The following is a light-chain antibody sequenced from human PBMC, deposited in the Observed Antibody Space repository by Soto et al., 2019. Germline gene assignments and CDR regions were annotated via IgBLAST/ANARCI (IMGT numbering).Light chain of an antibody. V-gene: IGLV1-51*01. CDR3: GTWDSSLSAYYV. CDR1: SSNIGNNY. Sequence: QSVLAQPRSVSAAPGQKVTISCSGSSSNIGNNYVSWYQQLPGTAPKLLIYDNNKRPSGIPDRLSGSKSGTSATLGITGLQTGDEADYYCGTWDSSLSAYYVFGTGTKVTVL. J-gene: IGLJ1*01. CDR2: DNN.